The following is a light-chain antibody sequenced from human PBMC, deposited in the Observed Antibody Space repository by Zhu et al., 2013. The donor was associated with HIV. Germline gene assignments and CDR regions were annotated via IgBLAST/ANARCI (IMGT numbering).Light chain of an antibody. J-gene: IGLJ1*01. CDR3: SSYTSSSTLV. CDR2: ANT. V-gene: IGLV1-47*02. Sequence: QSVLTQPPSASGTPGQRVTISCSGSSSNIGNNYVYWYQQLPGRAPKLLIYANTDRPSGVPDRFSGSKSGNTASLTISGLQADDEADYYCSSYTSSSTLVFGTGTKVTVL. CDR1: SSNIGNNY.